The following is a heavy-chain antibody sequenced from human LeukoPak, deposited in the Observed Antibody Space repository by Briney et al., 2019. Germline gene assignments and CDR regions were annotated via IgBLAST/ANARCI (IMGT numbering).Heavy chain of an antibody. CDR3: ARGGGSGSQFYYYYGMDV. Sequence: SVKVSCKASGGTFSSNAISWVRQAPGQGLEWMGGIIPIFGTANYAQKFQGRVTITADESTSTAYMELSSLRSEDTAVYYCARGGGSGSQFYYYYGMDVWGKGTTVTVSS. D-gene: IGHD3-10*01. CDR2: IIPIFGTA. J-gene: IGHJ6*04. V-gene: IGHV1-69*13. CDR1: GGTFSSNA.